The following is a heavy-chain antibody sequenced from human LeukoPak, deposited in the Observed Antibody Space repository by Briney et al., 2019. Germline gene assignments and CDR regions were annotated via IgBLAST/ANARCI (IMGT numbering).Heavy chain of an antibody. V-gene: IGHV1-18*01. J-gene: IGHJ4*02. Sequence: ASVKVSCKASGYTFSRYGISWVRQAPGQGLEWMGWISAYNGNTKYAQRLQGRVTMTTDTSTSTAYMELRSLRSDDTAVYYCARTSYVRGSYPPPYFDYWGQGTLVTVSS. D-gene: IGHD3-16*02. CDR2: ISAYNGNT. CDR1: GYTFSRYG. CDR3: ARTSYVRGSYPPPYFDY.